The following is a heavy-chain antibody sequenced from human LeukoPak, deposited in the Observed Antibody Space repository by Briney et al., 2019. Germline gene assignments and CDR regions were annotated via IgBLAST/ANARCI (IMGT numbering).Heavy chain of an antibody. CDR1: GGTFSSYA. J-gene: IGHJ5*02. Sequence: SAEVSCKASGGTFSSYAISWVRQAPGQGLEWMGGITPIFGTANYAQKFQGRVTITTDESTSTAYMELSSLRSEDTAVYYCARGTLGYCSSTSCYPLNWFDPWGQGTLVTVSS. CDR3: ARGTLGYCSSTSCYPLNWFDP. CDR2: ITPIFGTA. D-gene: IGHD2-2*01. V-gene: IGHV1-69*05.